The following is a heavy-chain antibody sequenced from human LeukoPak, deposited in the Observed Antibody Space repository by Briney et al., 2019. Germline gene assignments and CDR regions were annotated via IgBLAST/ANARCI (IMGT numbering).Heavy chain of an antibody. Sequence: IFVTANYAQKFQGRVTITTDESTSTAYMELSSLRSEDTAVYYCASCRYYYDSSGYCPFDYWGQGTLVTVSS. D-gene: IGHD3-22*01. J-gene: IGHJ4*02. V-gene: IGHV1-69*05. CDR3: ASCRYYYDSSGYCPFDY. CDR2: IFVTA.